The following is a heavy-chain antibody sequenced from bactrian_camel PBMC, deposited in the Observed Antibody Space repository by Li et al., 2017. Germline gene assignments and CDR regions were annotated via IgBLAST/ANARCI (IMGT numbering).Heavy chain of an antibody. J-gene: IGHJ4*01. V-gene: IGHV3S53*01. CDR2: IDGGSTA. CDR1: AITYGNY. CDR3: AAEPVACPPREFQDYTY. Sequence: HVQLVESGGGSAQAGGSLRLSCVTSAITYGNYMGWFRQATGKERERVASIDGGSTADYANSVKGRFTISRDDVKSTVYLQMNNLRPEDTAMYYCAAEPVACPPREFQDYTYWGQGTQVTVS. D-gene: IGHD7*01.